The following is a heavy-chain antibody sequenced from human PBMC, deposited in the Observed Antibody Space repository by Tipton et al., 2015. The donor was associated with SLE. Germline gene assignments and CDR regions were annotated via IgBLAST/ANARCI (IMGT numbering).Heavy chain of an antibody. J-gene: IGHJ4*02. CDR3: SRSQGYYDN. V-gene: IGHV3-74*01. CDR1: GFTFSSYY. CDR2: MNPDGSTP. Sequence: SLRLSCAASGFTFSSYYMHWIRQAPGKGLVWVSRMNPDGSTPAYADSVKGRFTISRDNAKNTLYLQMSSLRVEDTAAYYCSRSQGYYDNWGQGTLVTVSS.